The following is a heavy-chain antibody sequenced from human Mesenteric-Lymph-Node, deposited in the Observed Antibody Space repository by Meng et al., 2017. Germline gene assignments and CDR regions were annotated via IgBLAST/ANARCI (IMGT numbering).Heavy chain of an antibody. CDR3: ARGGIAVAGDLYYYYYGMDV. CDR2: IIPIFGTA. Sequence: SVKVSCKASGYTFTSYYMHWVRQAPGQGLEWMGGIIPIFGTANYAQKFQGRVTITTDESTSTAYMELSSLRSEDTAVYYCARGGIAVAGDLYYYYYGMDVWGQGTTVTVSS. CDR1: GYTFTSYY. V-gene: IGHV1-69*05. D-gene: IGHD6-19*01. J-gene: IGHJ6*02.